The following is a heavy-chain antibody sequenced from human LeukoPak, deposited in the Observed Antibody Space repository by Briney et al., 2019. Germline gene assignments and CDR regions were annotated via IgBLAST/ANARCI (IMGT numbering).Heavy chain of an antibody. CDR2: INDSGST. CDR1: GGSFSGYY. D-gene: IGHD2-8*01. V-gene: IGHV4-34*01. CDR3: SRENGAFSPFGY. J-gene: IGHJ4*02. Sequence: PSGTLSLTCAVSGGSFSGYYWSWIRQPPGKGLEWIGEINDSGSTNYNLSLKSRVTISVDTSKNQFSLKLSSVTAADTAVYYCSRENGAFSPFGYWGQGTLVTVPS.